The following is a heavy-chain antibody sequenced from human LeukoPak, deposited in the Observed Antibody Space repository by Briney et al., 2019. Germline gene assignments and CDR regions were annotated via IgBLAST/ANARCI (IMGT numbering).Heavy chain of an antibody. D-gene: IGHD5-12*01. J-gene: IGHJ4*02. CDR2: TNYDGTTT. CDR1: GFTFSYYR. V-gene: IGHV3-74*01. Sequence: GVTLTFSSSASGFTFSYYRMHWLRQAPGKGLVWISRTNYDGTTTSYAYPVKGRFTISRDYAKNTLYRQMNSLRAEDRAAFYCERGGPRGYSGYVIDYWGQGTPITVSS. CDR3: ERGGPRGYSGYVIDY.